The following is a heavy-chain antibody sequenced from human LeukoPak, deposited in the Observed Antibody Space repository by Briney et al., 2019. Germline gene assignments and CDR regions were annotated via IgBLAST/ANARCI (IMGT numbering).Heavy chain of an antibody. D-gene: IGHD1-26*01. CDR1: GGSISSSNW. J-gene: IGHJ4*02. V-gene: IGHV4-4*02. Sequence: SGTLSLTCAVSGGSISSSNWWSWIRPPPGKGLEWIGYMYYSGTSNYNPSLKSRVSMSVDTSKNQFSLKLNSVTAADTAVYYCGRLRPGNYVDYWGLGTLVTVSS. CDR3: GRLRPGNYVDY. CDR2: MYYSGTS.